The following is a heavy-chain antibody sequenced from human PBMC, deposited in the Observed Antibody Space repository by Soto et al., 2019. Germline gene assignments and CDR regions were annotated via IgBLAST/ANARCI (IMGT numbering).Heavy chain of an antibody. CDR1: GYTFTNND. CDR2: ITPYNGNT. CDR3: ARVVPGAVPWFDS. D-gene: IGHD3-16*02. V-gene: IGHV1-18*04. J-gene: IGHJ5*01. Sequence: SVKVSCKTSGYTFTNNDVTWVRQAPGRGLEWMGWITPYNGNTHYAPHLRGRITLATDTSTSTAYLDLTNLISDDTAMYYCARVVPGAVPWFDSWGQGTPVTVSS.